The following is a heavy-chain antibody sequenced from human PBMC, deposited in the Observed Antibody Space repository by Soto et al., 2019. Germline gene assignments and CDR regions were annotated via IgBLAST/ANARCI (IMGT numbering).Heavy chain of an antibody. J-gene: IGHJ4*02. CDR1: GGSISSHY. V-gene: IGHV4-59*11. CDR3: AALPRY. CDR2: IYDSGST. Sequence: SETLSLTCTVSGGSISSHYWSWIRQPPGKGLEWIGYIYDSGSTNYNPSLKSRVTISVDTSKNQFSLKLTSVTAADTAVYYCAALPRYWGQGTLVTGTS.